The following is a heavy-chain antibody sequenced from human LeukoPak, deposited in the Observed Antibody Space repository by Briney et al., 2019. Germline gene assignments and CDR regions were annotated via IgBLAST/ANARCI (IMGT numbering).Heavy chain of an antibody. CDR3: ARASVVVAATLHYYYYMDV. CDR2: IIPIFGTA. D-gene: IGHD2-15*01. CDR1: GGTFSSYA. J-gene: IGHJ6*03. V-gene: IGHV1-69*13. Sequence: ASVKVSCKASGGTFSSYAISWVRQAPGQGLEWMGGIIPIFGTANYAQKFQGRVTITADESTSTAYMELSSLRSEDTAVYYCARASVVVAATLHYYYYMDVWGKGTTVTISS.